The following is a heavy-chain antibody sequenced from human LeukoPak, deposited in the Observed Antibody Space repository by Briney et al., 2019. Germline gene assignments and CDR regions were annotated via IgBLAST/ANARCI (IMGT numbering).Heavy chain of an antibody. J-gene: IGHJ6*02. CDR2: ISAYNGNT. CDR1: GYTFTSYG. V-gene: IGHV1-18*01. Sequence: ASVKVSCKASGYTFTSYGISWVRQAPGQGLEWMGWISAYNGNTNYAQKLQGRVTMTTDTSTSTAYMELRSLRSDDTAVYYCAREFITSSSWYLMGPDYYYYGMDVWGQGTTVTVSS. CDR3: AREFITSSSWYLMGPDYYYYGMDV. D-gene: IGHD6-13*01.